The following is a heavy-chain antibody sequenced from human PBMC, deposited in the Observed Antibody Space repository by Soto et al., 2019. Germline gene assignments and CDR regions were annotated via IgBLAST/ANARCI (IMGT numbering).Heavy chain of an antibody. Sequence: QVQLVESGGGVVQPGRSLRLSCAASGFSFSSSPMNWVRQAPGKGPEWVARISYDGTNKFYADSVKGRFTITRDNSKSTLYLQLYSLIPEDVAVYYCARDPKTSGGQHWAVNDFDPWGQGTLVTVSS. CDR1: GFSFSSSP. V-gene: IGHV3-30-3*01. J-gene: IGHJ5*02. CDR3: ARDPKTSGGQHWAVNDFDP. CDR2: ISYDGTNK. D-gene: IGHD1-1*01.